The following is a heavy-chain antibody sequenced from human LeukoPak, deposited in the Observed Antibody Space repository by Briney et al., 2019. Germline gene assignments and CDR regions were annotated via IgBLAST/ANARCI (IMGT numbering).Heavy chain of an antibody. CDR2: ISGSGGST. V-gene: IGHV3-23*01. J-gene: IGHJ3*01. Sequence: GGSLRLSCAVSGFTFSTYAMSWVRQAPGKGLEWVSSISGSGGSTYYADSVKGRFTISSDNSKNTLYLQMHSLGAEDTAVSYCALGGRYCINWGQGTMVTVSS. D-gene: IGHD2-8*01. CDR3: ALGGRYCIN. CDR1: GFTFSTYA.